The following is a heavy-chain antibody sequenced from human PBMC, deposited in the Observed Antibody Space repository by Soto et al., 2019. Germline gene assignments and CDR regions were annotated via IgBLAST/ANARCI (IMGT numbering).Heavy chain of an antibody. CDR2: ISGSGGST. CDR3: AKSLGYCSSTSRYWDYYYGMDV. J-gene: IGHJ6*02. CDR1: GFTFSSYA. V-gene: IGHV3-23*01. D-gene: IGHD2-2*01. Sequence: LRLSCAASGFTFSSYAMSWVRQAPGKGLEWVSAISGSGGSTYYADSVKGRFTISRDNSKNTLYLQMNSLRAEDTAVYYCAKSLGYCSSTSRYWDYYYGMDVWGQGTTVTVSS.